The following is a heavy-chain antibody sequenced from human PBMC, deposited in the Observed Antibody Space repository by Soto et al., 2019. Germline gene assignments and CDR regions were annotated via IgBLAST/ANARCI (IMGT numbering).Heavy chain of an antibody. CDR2: ISAYNGNT. CDR3: AREVQLWSDGGVYNWFAP. Sequence: QVQLVQSGAEVKKPGASVKVSCKASGYTFTSYGISWVRQAPGQGLEWMGWISAYNGNTNYAQKLQGSVTMTTDTATSTAYRELRSLRSDDTAVYYCAREVQLWSDGGVYNWFAPCGQGTLVTVSS. CDR1: GYTFTSYG. V-gene: IGHV1-18*04. J-gene: IGHJ5*02. D-gene: IGHD5-18*01.